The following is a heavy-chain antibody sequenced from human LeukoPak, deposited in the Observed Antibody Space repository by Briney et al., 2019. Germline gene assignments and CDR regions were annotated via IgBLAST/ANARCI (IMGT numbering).Heavy chain of an antibody. Sequence: KPSETLSLTCTVSGGSISSGGYYWSWIRQHPGKGLEWIGYIYYSGSTYYNPSLKSRVTISVDTSKNQFSLKLSSVTAADTAVYYCASSTHIYYDSSGYPFDYWGQGTLVTVSS. V-gene: IGHV4-31*03. D-gene: IGHD3-22*01. CDR2: IYYSGST. CDR1: GGSISSGGYY. J-gene: IGHJ4*02. CDR3: ASSTHIYYDSSGYPFDY.